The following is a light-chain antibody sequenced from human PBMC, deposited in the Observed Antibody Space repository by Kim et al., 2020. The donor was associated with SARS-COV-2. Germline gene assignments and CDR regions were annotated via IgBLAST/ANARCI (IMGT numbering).Light chain of an antibody. V-gene: IGKV3-20*01. CDR2: GAS. CDR1: PRAITSY. Sequence: SPGARASPSCRASPRAITSYLAWDQQRPAQAPTLLIYGASSRATVIPDRFSGSGSRTGFNLTISILEPADVAVDYCQQYSSSPLTFGGGTKVDI. CDR3: QQYSSSPLT. J-gene: IGKJ4*02.